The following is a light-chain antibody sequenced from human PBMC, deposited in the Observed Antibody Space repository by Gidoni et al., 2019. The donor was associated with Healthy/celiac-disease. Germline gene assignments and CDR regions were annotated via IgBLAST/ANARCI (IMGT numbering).Light chain of an antibody. Sequence: DIQMTQSPSSLSASVGDRVTITRWASPSISSYLNWYQQKPGKAPKLLIYAASSLQSGVPSRFSGSGSGTDFTLTSSSLQPEDFATYYCQQSYSTPPTFGQGTKLEIK. CDR1: PSISSY. J-gene: IGKJ2*01. V-gene: IGKV1-39*01. CDR2: AAS. CDR3: QQSYSTPPT.